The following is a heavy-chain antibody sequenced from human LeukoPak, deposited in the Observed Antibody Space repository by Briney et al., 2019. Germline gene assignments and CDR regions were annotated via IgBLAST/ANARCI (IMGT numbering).Heavy chain of an antibody. V-gene: IGHV4-34*01. D-gene: IGHD3-22*01. CDR1: GGSFSGYY. CDR3: ARGWGVVVIRWFDP. CDR2: INHSGST. J-gene: IGHJ5*02. Sequence: SETLSLTCAVYGGSFSGYYWSWLRQPRGKGLEWIGEINHSGSTNYNPSLKSRVTISVDTSKNQFSLKLSSVTAADTAVYYCARGWGVVVIRWFDPWGQGTLVTVSS.